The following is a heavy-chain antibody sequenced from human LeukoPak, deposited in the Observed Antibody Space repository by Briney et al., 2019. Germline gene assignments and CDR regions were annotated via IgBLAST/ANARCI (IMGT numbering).Heavy chain of an antibody. CDR2: VNPSGGST. D-gene: IGHD6-13*01. V-gene: IGHV1-46*01. CDR1: GYTFTSYY. CDR3: ARFEAAGALLFDY. Sequence: ASVKVSCTASGYTFTSYYMHWVRQAPGQGLEWMGIVNPSGGSTSYAQKFQGRVTMTRDTSTSTVYMELSSLRSEDTAVYYCARFEAAGALLFDYWGQGTLVTVSS. J-gene: IGHJ4*02.